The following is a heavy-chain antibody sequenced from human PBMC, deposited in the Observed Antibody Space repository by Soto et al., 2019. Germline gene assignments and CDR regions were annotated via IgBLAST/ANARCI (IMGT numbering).Heavy chain of an antibody. V-gene: IGHV1-69*01. CDR1: GTSFSNYF. CDR3: ARQYSMAYFDY. D-gene: IGHD2-21*01. J-gene: IGHJ4*02. CDR2: IIPMLGTP. Sequence: QVQLVQSGAEVKKPGSSVKISCRSSGTSFSNYFIGWVRQAPGHGLECMGDIIPMLGTPKYAQKFQGRVTITADESTSTAYLELNSLRVEDTAIYYCARQYSMAYFDYLGQGTLVRVSS.